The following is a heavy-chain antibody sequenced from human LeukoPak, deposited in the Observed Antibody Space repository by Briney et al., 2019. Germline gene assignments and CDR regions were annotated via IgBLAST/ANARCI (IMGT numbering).Heavy chain of an antibody. D-gene: IGHD3-16*01. V-gene: IGHV1-2*02. CDR3: ATLGGHDAFDI. CDR2: INPNSGGT. Sequence: ASVKVSCKASGGTFSSYAISWVRQAPGQGLEWMGWINPNSGGTNYAQKFQGRVTMTRDTSISTAYMELSRLRSDDTAVYYCATLGGHDAFDIWGQGTMVTVSS. J-gene: IGHJ3*02. CDR1: GGTFSSYA.